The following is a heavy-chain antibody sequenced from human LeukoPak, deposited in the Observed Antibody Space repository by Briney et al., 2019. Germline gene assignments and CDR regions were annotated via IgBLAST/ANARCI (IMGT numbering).Heavy chain of an antibody. CDR3: ARGLAGAHSGAIYSDL. J-gene: IGHJ2*01. CDR2: IYNHGRT. CDR1: GASLTY. V-gene: IGHV4-59*01. D-gene: IGHD1-26*01. Sequence: SETLSLTCTVSGASLTYWTWIRQPPGKGLEWIGVIYNHGRTEYNPSLKSRVTISFYTSANEVSLKLRSATAADTAVYYCARGLAGAHSGAIYSDLWGRGTVVTVSS.